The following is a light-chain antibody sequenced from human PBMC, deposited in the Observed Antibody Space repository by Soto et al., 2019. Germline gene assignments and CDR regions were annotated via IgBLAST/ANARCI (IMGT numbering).Light chain of an antibody. J-gene: IGKJ4*01. CDR3: QQYDKTGPPFT. CDR1: RSVSTN. CDR2: GAS. V-gene: IGKV3-15*01. Sequence: DIILTQSPAIVSVSPGERATLSCRASRSVSTNLAWYQHKHGQAPRLLIYGASTRVTDIPPRFSGSGSGTEFTLTINYLKSEDFGVYYSQQYDKTGPPFTFGGGTKVEI.